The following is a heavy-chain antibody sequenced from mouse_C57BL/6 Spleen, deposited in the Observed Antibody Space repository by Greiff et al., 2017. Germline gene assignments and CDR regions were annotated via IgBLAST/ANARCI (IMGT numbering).Heavy chain of an antibody. Sequence: VQLQQSGPELVKPGASVKMSCKASGYTFTDYNMHWVKQSHGKSLEWIGYINPNNGGTSYNQKFKGKATWTVNKSSSTAYMELRSLTSEDSAVYYCARGGLLLRSLYFDYWGQGTTLTVSS. CDR3: ARGGLLLRSLYFDY. CDR1: GYTFTDYN. D-gene: IGHD1-1*01. J-gene: IGHJ2*01. V-gene: IGHV1-22*01. CDR2: INPNNGGT.